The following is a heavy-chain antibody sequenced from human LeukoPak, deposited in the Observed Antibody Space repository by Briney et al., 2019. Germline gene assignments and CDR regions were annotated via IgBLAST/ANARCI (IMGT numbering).Heavy chain of an antibody. V-gene: IGHV3-74*01. J-gene: IGHJ4*02. Sequence: TGGSLRLSCAASGFTFSNDWMHWVRQAPGKGLVWVSRINTDGSTTTYADSVKGRFTISRDNAKNTLYLQMNSLRVEDTAVYYCARGRGGSYHYWGQGTQVTVSS. CDR2: INTDGSTT. CDR1: GFTFSNDW. D-gene: IGHD1-26*01. CDR3: ARGRGGSYHY.